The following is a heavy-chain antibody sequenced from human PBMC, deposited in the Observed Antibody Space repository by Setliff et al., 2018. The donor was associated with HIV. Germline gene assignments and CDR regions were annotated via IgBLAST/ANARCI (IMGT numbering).Heavy chain of an antibody. V-gene: IGHV1-18*01. D-gene: IGHD6-13*01. J-gene: IGHJ4*02. CDR1: GYTFINYA. Sequence: ASVKVSCKASGYTFINYAVTWVRQAPGQGLEWLGWISTYNGNTNYAQKFQGRVTMTTDTSTSTAYMDLRSLRSDDTAVYYCARGGAVPGLDLDYWGQGTLVTVSS. CDR2: ISTYNGNT. CDR3: ARGGAVPGLDLDY.